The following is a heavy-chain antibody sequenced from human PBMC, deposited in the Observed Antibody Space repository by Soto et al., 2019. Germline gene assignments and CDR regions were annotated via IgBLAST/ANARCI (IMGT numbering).Heavy chain of an antibody. Sequence: QVQLVESGGGVVQPGRSLRLSCAASGFTFSSYGMHWVRQAPGKGLEWVAVIWYDGSNKYYADSVKGRFTISRDNPKNTLYLQMNSLRAEDTAVYYCARDRRSSSWYVYYYYGMDVWCQGTTVTVSS. D-gene: IGHD6-13*01. CDR2: IWYDGSNK. V-gene: IGHV3-33*01. CDR3: ARDRRSSSWYVYYYYGMDV. CDR1: GFTFSSYG. J-gene: IGHJ6*02.